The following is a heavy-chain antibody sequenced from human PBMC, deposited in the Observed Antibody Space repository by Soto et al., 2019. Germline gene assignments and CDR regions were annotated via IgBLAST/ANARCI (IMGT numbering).Heavy chain of an antibody. J-gene: IGHJ6*02. Sequence: PSETLSLTCTVSGASISSGDSWWSWIRPSPGKGLEWMGYIYYSGSPYYDPSLRSRITISVDTSNNQLFLSLNSVTAADTAVYYCARDGAASHYSCDGTDVWGLGITVTVSS. CDR2: IYYSGSP. D-gene: IGHD3-10*01. V-gene: IGHV4-30-4*01. CDR1: GASISSGDSW. CDR3: ARDGAASHYSCDGTDV.